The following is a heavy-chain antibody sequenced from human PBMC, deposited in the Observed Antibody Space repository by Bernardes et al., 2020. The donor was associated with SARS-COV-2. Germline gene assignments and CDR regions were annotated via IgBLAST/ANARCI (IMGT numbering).Heavy chain of an antibody. D-gene: IGHD3-22*01. V-gene: IGHV3-74*01. CDR2: ITSDGTKI. Sequence: GGSLRLFCAASGFTFSSYVMHWVRQAPGQGPVWVSRITSDGTKITYTDSVKGRFTVSRDNAKNIVYLQMNSLRAEDTAVYYCARDRDWVIFDYWGQGIVVTVSS. CDR3: ARDRDWVIFDY. J-gene: IGHJ4*02. CDR1: GFTFSSYV.